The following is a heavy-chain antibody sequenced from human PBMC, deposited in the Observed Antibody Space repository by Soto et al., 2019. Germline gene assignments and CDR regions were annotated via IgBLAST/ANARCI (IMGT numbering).Heavy chain of an antibody. V-gene: IGHV1-46*01. CDR1: GDTFTDYY. CDR2: VNPSGGHT. D-gene: IGHD2-21*02. J-gene: IGHJ4*02. Sequence: QVQLVQSGAEVKKPGASVKVSCKASGDTFTDYYIHWVRQAPGQGLEWMGTVNPSGGHTTYAQHFLGRMAMTRDTSTSTLYMELTSLTSEDTAIYYCARGGHVVVVTAALDYWGQGTLVTVSS. CDR3: ARGGHVVVVTAALDY.